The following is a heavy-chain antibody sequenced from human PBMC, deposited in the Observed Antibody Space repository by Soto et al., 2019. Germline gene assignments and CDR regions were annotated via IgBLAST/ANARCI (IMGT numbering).Heavy chain of an antibody. CDR3: AREPVGPDYAMDV. CDR2: LGFDGGGR. Sequence: QERLVESGGGVVQPGRSLRLSCAASGFTFSSYGMHWVRQTPGKGLEWVAVLGFDGGGRYYADSVKGRFTISRDNSTNTLDLQMDSLRVEDTALYYCAREPVGPDYAMDVWGQGTTVTVSS. CDR1: GFTFSSYG. D-gene: IGHD1-26*01. J-gene: IGHJ6*02. V-gene: IGHV3-33*01.